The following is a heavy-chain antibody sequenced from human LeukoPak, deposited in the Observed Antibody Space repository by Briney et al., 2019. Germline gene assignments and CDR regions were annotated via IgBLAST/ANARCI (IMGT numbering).Heavy chain of an antibody. D-gene: IGHD3-10*01. CDR1: GYTFTGYY. CDR3: ARDSLGGYGMVRGVILHYYYYMDV. Sequence: GASVKVSCKASGYTFTGYYMHWVRQAPGQGLEWMGRINPNSGGTNYAQKFQGRVTMTRDTSISTAYMELSRLRSDDTAVYYCARDSLGGYGMVRGVILHYYYYMDVWGKGTTVTVSS. J-gene: IGHJ6*03. V-gene: IGHV1-2*06. CDR2: INPNSGGT.